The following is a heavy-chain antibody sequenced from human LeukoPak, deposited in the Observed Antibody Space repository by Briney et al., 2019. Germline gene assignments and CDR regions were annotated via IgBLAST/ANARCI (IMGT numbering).Heavy chain of an antibody. D-gene: IGHD3-22*01. CDR2: INPNSGGT. CDR3: ARDREVVQRDYDSSGSDY. J-gene: IGHJ4*02. CDR1: GYTFTGYY. Sequence: ASVKVSCKASGYTFTGYYMHWVRQAPGQGLEWMGWINPNSGGTNYAQKFQGRVTMTRDTSISTAYMELSRLRSDDTAVYYCARDREVVQRDYDSSGSDYWGQGTLVTVSS. V-gene: IGHV1-2*02.